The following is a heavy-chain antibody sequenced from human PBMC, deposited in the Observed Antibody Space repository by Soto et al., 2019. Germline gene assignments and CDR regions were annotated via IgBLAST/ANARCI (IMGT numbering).Heavy chain of an antibody. D-gene: IGHD2-8*01. J-gene: IGHJ6*03. Sequence: QVQLQESGPGLVKPSETLSLNGTVSGGSISNNYWGWIRQPPGKGLEWAGYIYYNGANNYNPSLNSRVRIAVDTSHNQFALQLGFVTAADTAVYYCTRRDEIGLTKPHSCHLYYYYIGLWGKRTTVT. CDR3: TRRDEIGLTKPHSCHLYYYYIGL. CDR1: GGSISNNY. V-gene: IGHV4-59*08. CDR2: IYYNGAN.